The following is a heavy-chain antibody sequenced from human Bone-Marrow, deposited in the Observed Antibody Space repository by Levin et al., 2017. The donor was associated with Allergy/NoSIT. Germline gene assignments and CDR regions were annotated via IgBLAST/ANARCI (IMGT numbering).Heavy chain of an antibody. J-gene: IGHJ6*02. V-gene: IGHV3-23*01. Sequence: GGSLRLSCAASGFTFVTYAMSWVRQAPGKGLVWVSAIDGGGGITFYADSVKGRFTISRDNSMNTLYLQMNSLRAEDTAVYYCVTRPSNVNTGVDTYYGMDAWGQGTTVTVSS. CDR3: VTRPSNVNTGVDTYYGMDA. D-gene: IGHD5-18*01. CDR2: IDGGGGIT. CDR1: GFTFVTYA.